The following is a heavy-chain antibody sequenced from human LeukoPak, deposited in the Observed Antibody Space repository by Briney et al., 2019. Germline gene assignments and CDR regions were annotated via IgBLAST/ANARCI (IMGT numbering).Heavy chain of an antibody. D-gene: IGHD1-26*01. J-gene: IGHJ4*02. V-gene: IGHV3-23*01. CDR1: GFTFSTYA. CDR2: ISGSGGST. Sequence: PGGSLGLSWAAPGFTFSTYAITGARQAPGKGLKWFSAISGSGGSTYYADSVKGRFTISRDNSKNTLYLQMNSLRAEDTAVYYCAKDIVGATPYYFDYWGQGTLVTVSS. CDR3: AKDIVGATPYYFDY.